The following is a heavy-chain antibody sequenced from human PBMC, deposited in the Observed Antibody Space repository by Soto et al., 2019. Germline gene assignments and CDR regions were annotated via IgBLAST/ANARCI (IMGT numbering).Heavy chain of an antibody. CDR3: ASLRVGPNWFDP. D-gene: IGHD2-15*01. CDR2: ISSSSSYI. Sequence: EVQLVESGGGLVKPGGSLRLSCAASGFTFSSYSMNWVRQAPGKGLEWVSSISSSSSYIYYADSVKGRFTISRDNAKNSLYLQLNSLSAEDTAVYYCASLRVGPNWFDPWGQGPLVTVSS. V-gene: IGHV3-21*01. CDR1: GFTFSSYS. J-gene: IGHJ5*02.